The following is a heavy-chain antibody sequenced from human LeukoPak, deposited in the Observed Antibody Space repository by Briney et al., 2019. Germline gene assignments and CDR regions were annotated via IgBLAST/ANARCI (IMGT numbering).Heavy chain of an antibody. CDR3: AKDVGYYGSGEYVY. D-gene: IGHD3-10*01. V-gene: IGHV3-53*05. J-gene: IGHJ4*02. Sequence: GGSLRLSCAASGFTVSSNYMSWVRQAPGKGLEWVSVIYSGGSTYYADSVKGRFTISRDNSKNTLYLQMNSLRAEDTAVYYCAKDVGYYGSGEYVYWGQGTLVTVSS. CDR2: IYSGGST. CDR1: GFTVSSNY.